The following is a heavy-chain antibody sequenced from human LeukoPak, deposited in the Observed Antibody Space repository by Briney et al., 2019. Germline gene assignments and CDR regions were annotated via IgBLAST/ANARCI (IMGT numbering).Heavy chain of an antibody. D-gene: IGHD7-27*01. J-gene: IGHJ3*02. Sequence: SETLSLTCTVSGDSISSYYWSWIRQPPGNGLEWIAYISYSGSSNYNPSLKRRVTISVDRYENQFSLRLSSVTAADTAVYYCARNWGSYAFDIWGQGAMVSVSS. CDR2: ISYSGSS. V-gene: IGHV4-59*08. CDR3: ARNWGSYAFDI. CDR1: GDSISSYY.